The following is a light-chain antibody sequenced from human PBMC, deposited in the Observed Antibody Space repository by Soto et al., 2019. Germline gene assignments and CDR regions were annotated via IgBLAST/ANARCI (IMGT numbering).Light chain of an antibody. CDR3: QQYDSSPRT. J-gene: IGKJ1*01. CDR2: GAS. Sequence: EIVLTHSPCTLSVSPGERVTLSCRASQSVGNNLAWQQQKPGQAPMLLVSGASSRAADIPDGFSGSASGTDFTPTINRLEPEDFAVYYCQQYDSSPRTFGQGTKVDIK. CDR1: QSVGNN. V-gene: IGKV3-20*01.